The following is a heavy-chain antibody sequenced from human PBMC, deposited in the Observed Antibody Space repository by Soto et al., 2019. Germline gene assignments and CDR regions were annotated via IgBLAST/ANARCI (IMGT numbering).Heavy chain of an antibody. D-gene: IGHD3-3*01. CDR3: ARVLFGRGNWFDP. CDR2: IYYSGST. Sequence: SETLSLTCTVSGGSISSYYWSWIRQPPGKGLEWIGYIYYSGSTNYNPSLKSRVTISVDTSKNQFSLKLSSVTAADAAVYYCARVLFGRGNWFDPWGQGTLVTVS. J-gene: IGHJ5*02. CDR1: GGSISSYY. V-gene: IGHV4-59*01.